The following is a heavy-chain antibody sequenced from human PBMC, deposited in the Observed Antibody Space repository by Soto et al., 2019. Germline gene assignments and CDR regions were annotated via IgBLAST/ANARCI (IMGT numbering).Heavy chain of an antibody. V-gene: IGHV1-3*01. Sequence: ASVKVSCKASGYTFTSYAMHWVRQAPGQRLEWMEWINAGNGNTKYSQKFQGRVTITRDTSASTAYMELSSLRSEDTAVYYCARDNPELRAFDIWGQGTMVTVSS. J-gene: IGHJ3*02. CDR3: ARDNPELRAFDI. D-gene: IGHD1-7*01. CDR2: INAGNGNT. CDR1: GYTFTSYA.